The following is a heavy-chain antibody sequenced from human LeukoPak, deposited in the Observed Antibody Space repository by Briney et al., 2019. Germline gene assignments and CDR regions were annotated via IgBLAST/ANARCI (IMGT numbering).Heavy chain of an antibody. J-gene: IGHJ4*02. CDR1: GGSISSGSYY. D-gene: IGHD6-6*01. V-gene: IGHV4-61*02. CDR3: ARAYSSSFAPFDY. Sequence: SQTLSLTCTVSGGSISSGSYYWSWIRQPAGKGLEWIGRIYTSGSTNYNPSLKSRVTISVDTSTNQFSLKLSSVTAADTAVYYCARAYSSSFAPFDYWGQGTLVTVSS. CDR2: IYTSGST.